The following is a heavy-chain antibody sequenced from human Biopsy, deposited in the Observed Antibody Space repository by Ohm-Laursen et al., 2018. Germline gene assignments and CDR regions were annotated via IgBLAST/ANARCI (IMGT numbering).Heavy chain of an antibody. V-gene: IGHV1-8*01. CDR3: AREGAVGDTGAYYGLDV. Sequence: ASVKVSCKASGYTFNTYDINWVRQAAGQGLEWMGWMNPNSGNTGFAQKFQGRITMTRNTSITTAYMELTNLRSEYTAVYYCAREGAVGDTGAYYGLDVWGLGTTVPVSS. CDR1: GYTFNTYD. CDR2: MNPNSGNT. J-gene: IGHJ6*02. D-gene: IGHD3-16*01.